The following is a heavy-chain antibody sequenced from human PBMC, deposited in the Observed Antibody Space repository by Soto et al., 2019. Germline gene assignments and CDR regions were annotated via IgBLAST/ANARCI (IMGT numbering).Heavy chain of an antibody. CDR1: GYTFTSYG. D-gene: IGHD5-18*01. V-gene: IGHV1-18*04. Sequence: SVKVSCKASGYTFTSYGISWVRQAPGQGLEWMGWISAYNGNTNYAQKLQGRVTMTTDTSTSTAYMELRSLRSDDTAVYYCARGGYSYGYRFYYYYYGMDVWGQGTTVTVSS. CDR2: ISAYNGNT. J-gene: IGHJ6*02. CDR3: ARGGYSYGYRFYYYYYGMDV.